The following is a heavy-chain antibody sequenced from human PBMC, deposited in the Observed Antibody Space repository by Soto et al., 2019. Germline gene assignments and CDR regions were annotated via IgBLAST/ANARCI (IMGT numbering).Heavy chain of an antibody. CDR1: GGSFSGYY. Sequence: SETLSLTCAVYGGSFSGYYWSWIRQPPGKGLEWIGEINHSGSTNYNPSLKSRVTISVDTSKNQFSLKLSSVTAADTAVYYCARGEGSIAARGVWFDPWGRGTLVTVSS. D-gene: IGHD6-6*01. V-gene: IGHV4-34*01. CDR3: ARGEGSIAARGVWFDP. CDR2: INHSGST. J-gene: IGHJ5*02.